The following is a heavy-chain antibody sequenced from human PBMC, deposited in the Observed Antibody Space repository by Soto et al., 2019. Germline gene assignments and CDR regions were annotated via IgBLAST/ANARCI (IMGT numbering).Heavy chain of an antibody. Sequence: GTPVQVTCKASGYTFIDYYMHWERQAPGQGFEWLGRISPKSGATNYAQKFQGRVTMTWDTSLNTAYMELSSLISEDTAVYYCARPPGYISDWYYFDLWGQGTLVTVAS. J-gene: IGHJ4*02. D-gene: IGHD3-9*01. V-gene: IGHV1-2*02. CDR3: ARPPGYISDWYYFDL. CDR1: GYTFIDYY. CDR2: ISPKSGAT.